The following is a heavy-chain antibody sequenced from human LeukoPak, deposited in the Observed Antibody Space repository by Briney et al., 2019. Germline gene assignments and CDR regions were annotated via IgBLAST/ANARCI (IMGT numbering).Heavy chain of an antibody. Sequence: GGSLRLSWAASGXTFSRYNLNWVRQAPGKGLEWVSYISSSSSTTYYADSVKGRFTISRDNAKTSLYLQMNSLRDEDTAVYYCARARWSSNGWFLGYWGRGTRVTVSS. CDR1: GXTFSRYN. J-gene: IGHJ4*02. CDR2: ISSSSSTT. V-gene: IGHV3-48*02. CDR3: ARARWSSNGWFLGY. D-gene: IGHD6-19*01.